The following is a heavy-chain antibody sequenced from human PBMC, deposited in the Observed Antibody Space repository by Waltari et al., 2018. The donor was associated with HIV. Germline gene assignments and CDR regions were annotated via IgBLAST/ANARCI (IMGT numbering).Heavy chain of an antibody. CDR3: AKAVGDTSGRYWGGDV. J-gene: IGHJ6*02. D-gene: IGHD6-19*01. CDR1: GFTFSNYE. Sequence: EVQLVESGGGLVQPGGSLRLSCAGSGFTFSNYEMTWVRRAPGKGLEWISYISAGGTKYYADSVKGRFSISRDNAKNSLYLQMNSLRAEDTAVYYCAKAVGDTSGRYWGGDVWGQGTTVTVSS. V-gene: IGHV3-48*03. CDR2: ISAGGTK.